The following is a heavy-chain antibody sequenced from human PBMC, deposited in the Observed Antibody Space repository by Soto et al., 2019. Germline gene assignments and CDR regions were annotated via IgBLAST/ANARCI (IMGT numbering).Heavy chain of an antibody. D-gene: IGHD6-19*01. CDR1: GFTFSSYA. Sequence: PGGSLRLSCAASGFTFSSYAMSWVRQAPGKGLEWVSAISGSGGSTYYADSVKGRFTISRDNSKNTLYLQMNSLRAEDTAVYYACSGYSSGWYVRNLDYWGQGTLVTVSS. V-gene: IGHV3-23*01. CDR2: ISGSGGST. J-gene: IGHJ4*02. CDR3: CSGYSSGWYVRNLDY.